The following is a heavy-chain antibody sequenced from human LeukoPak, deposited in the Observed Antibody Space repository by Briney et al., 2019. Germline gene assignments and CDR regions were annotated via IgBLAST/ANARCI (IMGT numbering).Heavy chain of an antibody. J-gene: IGHJ3*02. D-gene: IGHD3-10*01. CDR2: ISWNDDK. CDR1: GLSLSTSGVG. V-gene: IGHV2-5*01. Sequence: SRPTLVEPTQALTLTCTFSGLSLSTSGVGVGWIRQPPGKALEWLALISWNDDKRYSPSLKSSPSIRKITSKNPVVLTITNMDPVDTATYCCAHRLNELPMVRGGSDDFDIWGHGTMVTVSS. CDR3: AHRLNELPMVRGGSDDFDI.